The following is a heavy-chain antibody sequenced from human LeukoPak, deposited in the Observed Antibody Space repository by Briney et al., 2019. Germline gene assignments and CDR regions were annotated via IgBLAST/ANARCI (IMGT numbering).Heavy chain of an antibody. D-gene: IGHD5-24*01. CDR3: AKVESYNAYDY. V-gene: IGHV3-74*01. CDR1: GFTFSSYS. CDR2: IHNDGTGP. J-gene: IGHJ4*02. Sequence: GGSLRLSCAASGFTFSSYSMHWVRQVPGKGLVWVSRIHNDGTGPIYADPVKGRFTISRDNAKNTLYLQMDSLRAEDTAVYYCAKVESYNAYDYWGQGTLVTVSS.